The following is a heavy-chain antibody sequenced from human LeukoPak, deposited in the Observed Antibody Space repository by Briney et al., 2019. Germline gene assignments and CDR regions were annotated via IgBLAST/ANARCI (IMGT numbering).Heavy chain of an antibody. V-gene: IGHV4-59*08. Sequence: SETLSLTCTVSGGSISSYYWSWIRQPPGKGLEWIGYISYSGSTNSNPSLKSRVTISLDTSKNQFSLRLTSVAAADTAVYYCARYGYSNAWGYFDDWGQGTLVTVSS. CDR2: ISYSGST. D-gene: IGHD6-19*01. CDR3: ARYGYSNAWGYFDD. J-gene: IGHJ4*02. CDR1: GGSISSYY.